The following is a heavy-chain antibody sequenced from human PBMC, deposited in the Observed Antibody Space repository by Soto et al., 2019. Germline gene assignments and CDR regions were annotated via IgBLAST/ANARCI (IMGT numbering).Heavy chain of an antibody. CDR3: AAARYSTGAFEI. CDR1: GGSITTYY. J-gene: IGHJ3*02. CDR2: IYYSGST. V-gene: IGHV4-59*08. D-gene: IGHD1-26*01. Sequence: QVQLQESGPGLVKPSETLSLTCTVSGGSITTYYWSWIRQPPGKGLEWIGFIYYSGSTNYNPSLKSRVTISLDTSKNHFSLKLSNVTAADTAVYYCAAARYSTGAFEIWGQGTMVTVSS.